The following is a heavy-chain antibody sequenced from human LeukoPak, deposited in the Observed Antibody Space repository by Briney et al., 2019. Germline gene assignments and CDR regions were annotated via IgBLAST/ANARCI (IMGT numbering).Heavy chain of an antibody. CDR3: ASAATFSVDY. CDR1: GGSLSSSFYY. J-gene: IGHJ4*02. D-gene: IGHD2-15*01. CDR2: LYYRGST. V-gene: IGHV4-39*01. Sequence: PSETLSLTCTVSGGSLSSSFYYWGWIRQPPGKGREGIGSLYYRGSTHYNPSLKSRVTMSLDTSKNQFSLKLSSVTAADTAVYFCASAATFSVDYWGQGTLVTVSS.